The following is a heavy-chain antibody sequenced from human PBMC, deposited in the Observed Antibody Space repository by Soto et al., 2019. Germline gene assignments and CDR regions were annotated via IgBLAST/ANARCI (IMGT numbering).Heavy chain of an antibody. CDR2: IQYNGYS. J-gene: IGHJ6*02. Sequence: QVQLQESGPGLVKPSETLSLTCTVSGGSITNYYCSXXXXPQGKGLEWIGYIQYNGYSAYNLSLKRRVTMSMDTSKTQFSLMLESVTATDTAVYYCARHGFGSLHGLVDVWGQGTTVIVSS. CDR3: ARHGFGSLHGLVDV. V-gene: IGHV4-59*08. D-gene: IGHD3-10*01. CDR1: GGSITNYY.